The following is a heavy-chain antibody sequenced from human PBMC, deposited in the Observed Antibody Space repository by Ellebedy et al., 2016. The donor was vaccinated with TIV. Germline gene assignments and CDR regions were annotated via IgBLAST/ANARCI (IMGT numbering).Heavy chain of an antibody. Sequence: GGSLRLSCAASGFTFSSYAMSWVRQAPGKGLEWVSAISGSGSVIYYADSVKGRFTISRDNAKNSLYLQMNSLRAEDTAVYYCARAGPAAIRWYFDLWGRGTLVTVSS. CDR1: GFTFSSYA. CDR3: ARAGPAAIRWYFDL. CDR2: ISGSGSVI. J-gene: IGHJ2*01. D-gene: IGHD2-2*02. V-gene: IGHV3-21*01.